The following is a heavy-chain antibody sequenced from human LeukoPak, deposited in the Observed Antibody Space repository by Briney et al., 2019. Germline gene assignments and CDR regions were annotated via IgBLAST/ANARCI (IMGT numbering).Heavy chain of an antibody. CDR2: ISGNGGYT. V-gene: IGHV3-64*01. CDR1: GSTFSTYA. J-gene: IGHJ5*02. D-gene: IGHD1/OR15-1a*01. CDR3: AAQGTTTGGFDP. Sequence: GGSLRLSCAASGSTFSTYAMLWVRQAPGKGLEYVSSISGNGGYTYYASSVKGRFTISRDNSKNTLFLQMGSLRAEDMAVYYCAAQGTTTGGFDPWGQGTLVTVSS.